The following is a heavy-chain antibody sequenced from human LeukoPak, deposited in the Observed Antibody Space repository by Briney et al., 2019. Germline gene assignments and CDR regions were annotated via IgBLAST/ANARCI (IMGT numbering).Heavy chain of an antibody. CDR1: GYTFTGYY. J-gene: IGHJ4*02. CDR3: ARGDSSSPRLWGSLPMYNHFDY. CDR2: INPNSGGT. V-gene: IGHV1-2*02. Sequence: ASVKVSCKASGYTFTGYYMHWVRQAPGQGLEWMGWINPNSGGTNYAQKFQGRVTMTRDTSISTAYMELSRLRSDDTAVYYCARGDSSSPRLWGSLPMYNHFDYWGQGTLVTVSS. D-gene: IGHD6-6*01.